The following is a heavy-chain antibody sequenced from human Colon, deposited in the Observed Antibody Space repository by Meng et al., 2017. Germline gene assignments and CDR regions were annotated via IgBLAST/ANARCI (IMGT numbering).Heavy chain of an antibody. CDR1: SGSISSSNW. Sequence: QAPLTGSGPGLVKPSGTLSLTCAVSSGSISSSNWGSWVRQPPGKGLEWIGEISQSGTTYYNPSLKSRVTITGDWSKNQFSLNLNSVTAADTALYYCVRQGMTSYSWGYWGQGTLVTVSS. J-gene: IGHJ4*02. D-gene: IGHD3-9*01. V-gene: IGHV4-4*02. CDR3: VRQGMTSYSWGY. CDR2: ISQSGTT.